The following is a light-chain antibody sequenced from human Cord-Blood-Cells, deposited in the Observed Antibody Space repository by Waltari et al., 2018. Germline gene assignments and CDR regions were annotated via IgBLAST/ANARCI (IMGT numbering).Light chain of an antibody. V-gene: IGLV2-11*01. CDR3: CSYAGSYTWV. J-gene: IGLJ3*02. CDR1: SSDVGGYNF. Sequence: ALTQPRSVSGSPGHPVPIPCTGTSSDVGGYNFFLWLQQHPGQPPNLMIYDVRKQPSGVPDRFSGSKSVNTASLTISGLQAEDEADYYCCSYAGSYTWVFGGGTKLTVL. CDR2: DVR.